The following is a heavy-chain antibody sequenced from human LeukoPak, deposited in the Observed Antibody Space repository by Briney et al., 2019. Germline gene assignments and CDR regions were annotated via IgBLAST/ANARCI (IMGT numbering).Heavy chain of an antibody. Sequence: PGRSLRLSCAASGFTFSSYAMSWVRQAPGMGLEWVSTISGSGGSTYYADSVKGRFTISRDNAKNTLYLQMNSLRAEDTAVYYCANRGYSYGFHYWGQGTLVTVSS. CDR3: ANRGYSYGFHY. CDR2: ISGSGGST. D-gene: IGHD5-18*01. J-gene: IGHJ4*02. CDR1: GFTFSSYA. V-gene: IGHV3-23*01.